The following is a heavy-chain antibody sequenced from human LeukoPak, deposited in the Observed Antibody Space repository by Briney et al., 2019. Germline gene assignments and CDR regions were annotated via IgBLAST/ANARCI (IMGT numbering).Heavy chain of an antibody. CDR2: INHSGST. Sequence: PSETLSLTCAVYGGSFSGYYWSWIRQPPGKGLEWIGEINHSGSTNYNPSLKSRVTISVDTSKNQFSLKLSSVTAADTAVYYCAKVAVAGFRFDYWGQGTLVTASS. J-gene: IGHJ4*02. D-gene: IGHD6-19*01. V-gene: IGHV4-34*01. CDR3: AKVAVAGFRFDY. CDR1: GGSFSGYY.